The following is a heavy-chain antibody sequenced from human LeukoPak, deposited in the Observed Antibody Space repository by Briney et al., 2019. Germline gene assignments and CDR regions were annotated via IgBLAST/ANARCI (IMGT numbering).Heavy chain of an antibody. V-gene: IGHV3-21*01. CDR3: ARTPESPYYYYYYMDV. CDR2: ISSSSNYI. CDR1: GFTFSSYN. J-gene: IGHJ6*03. Sequence: GGSLRLSCAASGFTFSSYNMNWVRQAPGKGLEWVSSISSSSNYIHYADSVRGRFTISRDNAKNSLYLQMNSLRAEDTAVYYCARTPESPYYYYYYMDVWGKGTTVTVSS.